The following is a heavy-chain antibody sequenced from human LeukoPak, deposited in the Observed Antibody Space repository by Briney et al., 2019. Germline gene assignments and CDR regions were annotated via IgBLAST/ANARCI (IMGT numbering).Heavy chain of an antibody. J-gene: IGHJ3*02. CDR2: IYTSGST. CDR1: GGSISSYY. CDR3: ARSVRLGAFDI. V-gene: IGHV4-4*07. D-gene: IGHD3-10*01. Sequence: SETLSLTCTVSGGSISSYYWSWIRQSAGKGLEWIGRIYTSGSTNYNPSLKSRVTISVDTSKNLFSLKLTSVTAADTAVYYCARSVRLGAFDIWGQGTMVTVSS.